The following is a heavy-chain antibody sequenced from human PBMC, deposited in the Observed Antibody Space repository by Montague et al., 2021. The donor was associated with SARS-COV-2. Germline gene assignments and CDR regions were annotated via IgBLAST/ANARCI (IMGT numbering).Heavy chain of an antibody. J-gene: IGHJ4*02. CDR3: ARDRGLGVAENFDC. V-gene: IGHV4-30-4*01. D-gene: IGHD3-10*01. Sequence: SGDSHYNPSLTCRVSISLDTTNNQFSLKLNSVTAADTAVYYCARDRGLGVAENFDCWGQGSLVNGSS. CDR2: SGDS.